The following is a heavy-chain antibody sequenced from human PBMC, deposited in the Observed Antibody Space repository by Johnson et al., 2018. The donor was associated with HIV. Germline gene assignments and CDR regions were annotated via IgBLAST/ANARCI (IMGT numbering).Heavy chain of an antibody. V-gene: IGHV3-30*04. D-gene: IGHD4-23*01. CDR3: ASSGYGGNDAFDI. CDR1: GFTFSSYA. CDR2: ISYDGSNK. J-gene: IGHJ3*02. Sequence: QVQLVESGGGVVQPGRSLRLSCAASGFTFSSYAMHWVRQAPGKGLEWVAVISYDGSNKYYADSVKGRFTISRDNSKNTLYLQMNSLRAEDTAVYYCASSGYGGNDAFDIWGQGAMVTVSS.